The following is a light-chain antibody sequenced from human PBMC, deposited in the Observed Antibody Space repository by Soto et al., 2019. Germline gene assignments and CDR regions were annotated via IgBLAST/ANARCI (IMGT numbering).Light chain of an antibody. CDR2: EVN. J-gene: IGLJ1*01. CDR3: SSYAGTPFV. V-gene: IGLV2-8*01. CDR1: SSDVGRYNY. Sequence: QSVLTQPPSASGSPGQSVTISCTGTSSDVGRYNYVSWYQQHPGKAPKLMISEVNKRASGVPDRFSSSKSGNTASLTVSGLQAEDEADYYCSSYAGTPFVFGTGTKLTVL.